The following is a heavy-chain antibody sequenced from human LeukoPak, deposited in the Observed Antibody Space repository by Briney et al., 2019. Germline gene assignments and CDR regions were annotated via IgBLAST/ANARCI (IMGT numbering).Heavy chain of an antibody. CDR2: IYSSGST. Sequence: SETLSLTCTVSGGSISSYYWSWIRQPAGKGLEWIGRIYSSGSTNYNPSLNSRVTISVDKSKNQLSLKLSSVTGADTAVYYCARSPTVTNTFDYWGQGTLVTVSS. V-gene: IGHV4-4*07. CDR3: ARSPTVTNTFDY. J-gene: IGHJ4*02. CDR1: GGSISSYY. D-gene: IGHD4-17*01.